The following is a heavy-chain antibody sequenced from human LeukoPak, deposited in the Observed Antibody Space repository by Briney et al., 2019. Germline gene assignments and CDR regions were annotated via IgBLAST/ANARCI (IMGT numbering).Heavy chain of an antibody. CDR2: IIPIFGTA. Sequence: SVKVSCKASGGTFSSYAISWVRQAPGQGLEWMGGIIPIFGTANYAQKFQGRVTITTDESTSTAYMELSSLRSEDTAVYYCAIYDSSGYRYTPPPLNNRVFDIWGQGTMVTVSS. CDR1: GGTFSSYA. D-gene: IGHD3-22*01. V-gene: IGHV1-69*05. J-gene: IGHJ3*02. CDR3: AIYDSSGYRYTPPPLNNRVFDI.